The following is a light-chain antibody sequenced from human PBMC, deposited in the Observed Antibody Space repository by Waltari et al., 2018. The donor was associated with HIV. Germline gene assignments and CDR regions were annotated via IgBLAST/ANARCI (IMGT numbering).Light chain of an antibody. CDR1: SSNIGSNY. V-gene: IGLV1-47*01. CDR2: RNN. CDR3: AAWDDSLSGWV. J-gene: IGLJ3*02. Sequence: QSVLPQPPSASGTPGQRVTISCSRSSSNIGSNYIYWYQQLPGTAPKLLIYRNNQRPSGVPDRFSGSKSGTSASLAISGLRSEDEADYSCAAWDDSLSGWVFGGGTKLTVL.